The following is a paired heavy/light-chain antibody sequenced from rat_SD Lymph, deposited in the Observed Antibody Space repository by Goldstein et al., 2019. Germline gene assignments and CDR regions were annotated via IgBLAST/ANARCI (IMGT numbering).Light chain of an antibody. CDR3: QQWSSTPPT. CDR2: DTS. CDR1: SSVSY. V-gene: IGKV4S7*01. Sequence: EIVLTQSPTTIAASPGEKVTITCRASSSVSYMYWYQQKPGASPKPWIYDTSKLASGVPNRFSGSGSGTSYSLTINTMETEDGATYYCQQWSSTPPTFGGGTKLELK. J-gene: IGKJ1*01.
Heavy chain of an antibody. D-gene: IGHD1-2*01. CDR1: GYSITSNY. Sequence: EVQLQESGPGLVQPSQSLSLTCSVTGYSITSNYWGWIRKFPGNKMEWVGHISYSGSTNYNPSLKSRISITRDTSKNQFFLQLNSVTPEDTAAYYCARTAYYSYIYDSWGQGVMVTVSS. CDR3: ARTAYYSYIYDS. J-gene: IGHJ2*01. V-gene: IGHV3-1*01. CDR2: ISYSGST.